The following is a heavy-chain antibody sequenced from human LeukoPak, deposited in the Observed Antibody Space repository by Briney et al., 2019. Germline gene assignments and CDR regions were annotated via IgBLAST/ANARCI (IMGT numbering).Heavy chain of an antibody. CDR3: ARGFRGYYDSSGYYSFDY. CDR2: MNPNSGNT. D-gene: IGHD3-22*01. V-gene: IGHV1-8*03. CDR1: GYTFTSYD. Sequence: ASVKVSCKASGYTFTSYDINWVRQATGQGPEWMGWMNPNSGNTGYAQKFQGRVTITRNTSISTAYMELSSLRSEDTAVYYCARGFRGYYDSSGYYSFDYWGQGTLVTVSS. J-gene: IGHJ4*02.